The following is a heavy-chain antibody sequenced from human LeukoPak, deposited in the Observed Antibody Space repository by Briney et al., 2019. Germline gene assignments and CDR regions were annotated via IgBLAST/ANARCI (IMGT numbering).Heavy chain of an antibody. D-gene: IGHD1-1*01. CDR1: GYSFTTYW. CDR3: ARMATGTGAFDI. Sequence: GESLKISCKGSGYSFTTYWIGWVRQTPGKGLEWMGIIYPGNSDTRYSPSFQGQVTISADKSISTAYLQWSSLKAPDTAMYYCARMATGTGAFDIWGQGTMVTVSS. CDR2: IYPGNSDT. J-gene: IGHJ3*02. V-gene: IGHV5-51*01.